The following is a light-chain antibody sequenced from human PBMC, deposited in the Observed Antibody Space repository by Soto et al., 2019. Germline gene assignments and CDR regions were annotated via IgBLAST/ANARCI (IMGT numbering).Light chain of an antibody. CDR3: LLPYNGPYV. V-gene: IGLV7-46*01. Sequence: QAVVTQEPSLTVSPGGTVTLTCGSSTGAVTNGHYPYWFQQKPGQAPRTLIYDTTNRHSWTPARFSGSLLGGKAALTLSGAQPEDEAEYYCLLPYNGPYVFGTRTKVTVL. J-gene: IGLJ1*01. CDR1: TGAVTNGHY. CDR2: DTT.